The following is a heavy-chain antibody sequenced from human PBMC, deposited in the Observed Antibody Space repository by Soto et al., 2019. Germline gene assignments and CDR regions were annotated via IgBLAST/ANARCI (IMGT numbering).Heavy chain of an antibody. D-gene: IGHD2-2*02. J-gene: IGHJ6*02. V-gene: IGHV3-33*01. CDR1: GFTFSSYG. Sequence: QLQLVESGGGVVQPGRSLRLSCAASGFTFSSYGMHWVRQAPGKGLEWVAVIWYDGSNKYYADSVKGRFIISRDNSKNTRNLQMNSLRAEDTAVYYCARELGYCSSTSCYKGYYGMDVWGPGTTVTVS. CDR2: IWYDGSNK. CDR3: ARELGYCSSTSCYKGYYGMDV.